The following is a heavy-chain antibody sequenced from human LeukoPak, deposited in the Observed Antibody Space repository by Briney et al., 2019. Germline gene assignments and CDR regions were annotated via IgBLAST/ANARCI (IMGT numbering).Heavy chain of an antibody. Sequence: GGSLRLSCAASGFTFSSYWMSWVRQAPGKGLEWVGRIKSKTDGGTTDYAAPVKGRFTISRDDSKNTLYLQMNSLKTEDTAVYYCTTDFGETYYYDSSGYIDYWGQGTLVTVSS. V-gene: IGHV3-15*01. CDR1: GFTFSSYW. J-gene: IGHJ4*02. CDR3: TTDFGETYYYDSSGYIDY. D-gene: IGHD3-22*01. CDR2: IKSKTDGGTT.